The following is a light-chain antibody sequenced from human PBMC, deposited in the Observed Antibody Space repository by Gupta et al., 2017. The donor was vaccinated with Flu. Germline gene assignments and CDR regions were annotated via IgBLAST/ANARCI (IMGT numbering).Light chain of an antibody. V-gene: IGKV2-28*01. CDR2: LGS. J-gene: IGKJ4*01. CDR3: MQALQTPLT. CDR1: QSLLHSNGYNY. Sequence: PVXXGEPASISCRSSQSLLHSNGYNYLDWYLQKPGQSPQLLIYLGSNRASGVPDRFSGSGSGTDFTLKISRVEAEDVGVYYCMQALQTPLTFGGGTKVEIK.